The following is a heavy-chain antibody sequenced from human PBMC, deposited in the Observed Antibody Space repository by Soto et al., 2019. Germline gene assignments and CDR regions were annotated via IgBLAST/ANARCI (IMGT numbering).Heavy chain of an antibody. D-gene: IGHD5-12*01. V-gene: IGHV1-69*01. CDR1: GGTFRTES. J-gene: IGHJ4*02. Sequence: QVQLVQSGAEVQKPGSSVKVSCEASGGTFRTESFNWVRQAPGQGLEWMGGIIPVLGTTDYATRFRGRVTITADESTSTAYMEVGSLTYDDTAVYYCARATIGHVTRYYFDYWGQGTLVTVSS. CDR3: ARATIGHVTRYYFDY. CDR2: IIPVLGTT.